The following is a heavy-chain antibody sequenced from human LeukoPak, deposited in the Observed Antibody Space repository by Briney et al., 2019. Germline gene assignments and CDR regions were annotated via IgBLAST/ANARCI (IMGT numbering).Heavy chain of an antibody. J-gene: IGHJ4*02. D-gene: IGHD3-3*01. CDR2: ISSSSSYI. Sequence: GSLRLSCAASGFTFSSYSMNWVRQAPGKGLEWVSSISSSSSYIYYADSVKGRFTISRDNAKNSLYLQMNSLRAEDRAVYYCARGDVLRFLEWLLPLHFDYWGQGTLVTVSS. CDR1: GFTFSSYS. CDR3: ARGDVLRFLEWLLPLHFDY. V-gene: IGHV3-21*01.